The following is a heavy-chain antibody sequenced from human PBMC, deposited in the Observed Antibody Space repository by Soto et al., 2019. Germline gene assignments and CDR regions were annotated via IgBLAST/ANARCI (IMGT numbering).Heavy chain of an antibody. CDR3: ARDGLYGSGSYYPPLGFDY. Sequence: QVQLVQSGAEVKKPESSVKVSCKASGGTFSSYAINWVRQAPGQGLEWMGGIIPFFGIANYAQKFQGRVTITADESTSTAYMELGSLRSEDTAVYYCARDGLYGSGSYYPPLGFDYWGQGTLVTVSS. J-gene: IGHJ4*02. CDR1: GGTFSSYA. V-gene: IGHV1-69*12. D-gene: IGHD3-10*01. CDR2: IIPFFGIA.